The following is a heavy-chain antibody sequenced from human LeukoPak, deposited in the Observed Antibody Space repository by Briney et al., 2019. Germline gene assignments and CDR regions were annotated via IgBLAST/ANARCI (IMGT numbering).Heavy chain of an antibody. J-gene: IGHJ5*02. CDR2: INHSGST. D-gene: IGHD3-10*01. V-gene: IGHV4-34*01. Sequence: SETLSLTCAVYGGSSSGYYWSWIRQPPGKGLEWIGEINHSGSTNYNPSLKSRVTISVDTSKNQFSLKLSSVTAADTAVYYCARGLNFLVTMVRGPYNWFDPWGQGTLVTVSS. CDR3: ARGLNFLVTMVRGPYNWFDP. CDR1: GGSSSGYY.